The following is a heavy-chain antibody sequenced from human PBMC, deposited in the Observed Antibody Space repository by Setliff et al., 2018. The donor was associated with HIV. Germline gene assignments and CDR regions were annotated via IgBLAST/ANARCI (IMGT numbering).Heavy chain of an antibody. V-gene: IGHV4-59*01. CDR1: GGSISSYY. CDR2: IDYSGST. D-gene: IGHD3-22*01. Sequence: SETLSLTCNVSGGSISSYYWSWTRQPPGKGLEWIGYIDYSGSTKYNPSLKSRVTISVDTSKNQFSLKLNSVTTVDTAVYYCARGIQYDSSGYYPENAFDIWGQGTMVTVSS. CDR3: ARGIQYDSSGYYPENAFDI. J-gene: IGHJ3*02.